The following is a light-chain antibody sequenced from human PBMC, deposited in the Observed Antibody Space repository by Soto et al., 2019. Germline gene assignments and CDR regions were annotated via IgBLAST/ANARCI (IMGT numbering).Light chain of an antibody. J-gene: IGLJ2*01. Sequence: QSVLTQPASVSGSLGQSITISCTGTNSDVGAYDYVSWYQQHPGKAPKLLIYDVSNRPSGVSNRFSGSKSGNTASLSISGLQAEDEADYYCSSYSSNNVLPFGGGTKVTVL. CDR3: SSYSSNNVLP. CDR1: NSDVGAYDY. V-gene: IGLV2-14*01. CDR2: DVS.